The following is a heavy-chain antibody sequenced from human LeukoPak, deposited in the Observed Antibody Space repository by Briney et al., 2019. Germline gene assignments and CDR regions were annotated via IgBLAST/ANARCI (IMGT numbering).Heavy chain of an antibody. V-gene: IGHV1-2*02. CDR1: GYTFTGYY. Sequence: RRASVKVSCKASGYTFTGYYMHWVRQAPGQGLEWMGWINPNSDGTNYVQKFQGRVTMTRDTSISMAYMELTRLRSDDTAVFYCARERGGMVRGVKFHYLDVWGKGTTVTISS. CDR2: INPNSDGT. J-gene: IGHJ6*04. D-gene: IGHD3-10*01. CDR3: ARERGGMVRGVKFHYLDV.